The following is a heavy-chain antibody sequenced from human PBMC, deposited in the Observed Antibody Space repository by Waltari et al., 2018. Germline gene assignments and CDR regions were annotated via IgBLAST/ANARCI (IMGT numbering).Heavy chain of an antibody. J-gene: IGHJ5*02. V-gene: IGHV3-74*01. CDR2: INYDGTQT. CDR3: VRARWDYLYFDT. D-gene: IGHD1-26*01. Sequence: EVQLLESGGTIVQPGGSLTVACAASGLNFGSSWRHWVRQTPGKGLMWVSDINYDGTQTKYADSVRGRFTISRDNAKSTLYLQMTDLRAEDTAVYFCVRARWDYLYFDTWGQGTLVTVSS. CDR1: GLNFGSSW.